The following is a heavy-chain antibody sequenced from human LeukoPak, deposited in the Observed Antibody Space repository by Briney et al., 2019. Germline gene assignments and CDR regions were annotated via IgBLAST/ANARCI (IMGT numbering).Heavy chain of an antibody. CDR2: IRNDVNSYST. CDR1: GFTFSSYA. V-gene: IGHV3-72*01. D-gene: IGHD3-16*01. Sequence: GGSLRLSCAASGFTFSSYAMSWVRQAPGKGLEWVGRIRNDVNSYSTEYAASVIGRFTISRDDSKNSLSLQMNSLKIDDTAVYYCTTVSAGLIEYWGQGTLVTVSS. CDR3: TTVSAGLIEY. J-gene: IGHJ4*02.